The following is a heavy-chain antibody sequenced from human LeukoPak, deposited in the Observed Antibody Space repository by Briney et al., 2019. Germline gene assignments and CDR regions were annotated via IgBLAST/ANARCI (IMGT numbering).Heavy chain of an antibody. CDR3: ARHIRSFGELSVNWFDP. D-gene: IGHD3-10*01. CDR2: IYHSGST. Sequence: PSGTLSLTCAVSGGSISSSNWWSWVRQPPGKGLEWIGEIYHSGSTNYNPSLKSRVTISVDKSKNQFSLKLSSVTAADTAVYYCARHIRSFGELSVNWFDPWGQGTLVTVSS. J-gene: IGHJ5*02. V-gene: IGHV4-4*02. CDR1: GGSISSSNW.